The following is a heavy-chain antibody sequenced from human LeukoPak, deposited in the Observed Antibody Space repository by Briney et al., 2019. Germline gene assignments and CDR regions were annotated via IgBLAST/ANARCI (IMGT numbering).Heavy chain of an antibody. CDR2: IIPVFGTA. D-gene: IGHD6-6*01. J-gene: IGHJ4*02. V-gene: IGHV1-69*05. CDR1: GGTFSSYA. Sequence: SVKVSCKASGGTFSSYAISWVRQAPGQGLEWMGGIIPVFGTANYAQKFQGRVTITTDESTSTAYMELSSLRSEDTAVYYCATQSIAAYPLDYWGQGTLVTVSS. CDR3: ATQSIAAYPLDY.